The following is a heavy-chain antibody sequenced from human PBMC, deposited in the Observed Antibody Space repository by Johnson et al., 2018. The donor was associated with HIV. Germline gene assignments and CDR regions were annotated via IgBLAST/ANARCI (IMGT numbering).Heavy chain of an antibody. CDR3: ARTQWEQLLGAGASDI. Sequence: QVQLVESGGGVVQPGRSLRLSCAASGFTFSSCAMHWVRQAPGKGLEWVAVISYDGSDKYYADSVQGRFTISRDSSKNTLYLQMTSLRAEDTALYYCARTQWEQLLGAGASDIWGQGTMVTVSS. V-gene: IGHV3-30*04. J-gene: IGHJ3*02. D-gene: IGHD1-26*01. CDR1: GFTFSSCA. CDR2: ISYDGSDK.